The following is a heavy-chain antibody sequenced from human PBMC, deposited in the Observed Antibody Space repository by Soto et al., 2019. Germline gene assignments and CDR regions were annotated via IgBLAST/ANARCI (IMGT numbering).Heavy chain of an antibody. CDR3: AGSGYLGATIGKHFDY. V-gene: IGHV4-34*01. J-gene: IGHJ4*02. Sequence: SETLSLTCAVSGGSFSGYYWSWIRQPPGKGLEWIGEINHSGSTNYNPSLKSRVTISVDTSKNQFSLKLSSVTAADTAVYYCAGSGYLGATIGKHFDYWGQGTLVTVSS. D-gene: IGHD1-26*01. CDR1: GGSFSGYY. CDR2: INHSGST.